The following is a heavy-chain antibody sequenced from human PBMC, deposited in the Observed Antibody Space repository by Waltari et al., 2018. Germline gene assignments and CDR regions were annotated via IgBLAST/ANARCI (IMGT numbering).Heavy chain of an antibody. CDR1: GYTFTSYY. CDR2: INPSGGST. D-gene: IGHD1-26*01. Sequence: QVQLVQSGAEVKKPGASVKVSCKASGYTFTSYYMHWVRQAPGQGLEWMGIINPSGGSTSYAQKFQGRVTMTRDTSTSTVYMELSSVTAADTAVYYCASTIVGATSGFDYWGQGTLVTVSS. CDR3: ASTIVGATSGFDY. J-gene: IGHJ4*02. V-gene: IGHV1-46*01.